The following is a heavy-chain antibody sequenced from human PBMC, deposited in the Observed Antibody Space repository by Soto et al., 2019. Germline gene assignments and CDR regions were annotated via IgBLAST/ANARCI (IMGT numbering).Heavy chain of an antibody. CDR1: GFTFNNKD. Sequence: EVQLVESGGGLVQPGGSLRLSCVASGFTFNNKDIIWVRQAPGKGLEWLSYISGSSATIYDAESVRGRFTISRDNAKNSLYLQMNSLRVEDTAVYHCATVTFFYWLNNPDHPLDIWGQGTMVTVSP. CDR2: ISGSSATI. V-gene: IGHV3-48*01. D-gene: IGHD3-9*01. CDR3: ATVTFFYWLNNPDHPLDI. J-gene: IGHJ3*02.